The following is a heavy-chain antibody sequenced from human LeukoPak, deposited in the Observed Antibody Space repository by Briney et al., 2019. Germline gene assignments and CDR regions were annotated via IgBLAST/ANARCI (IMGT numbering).Heavy chain of an antibody. CDR1: GYSFTSYW. CDR2: IYPGDSDT. V-gene: IGHV5-51*01. Sequence: GESLKISCKGSGYSFTSYWIGWVRQMPGKGLEWMGIIYPGDSDTRYSPSFQGQVTISADKFISTAYLQWSSLKASDTAMYYCARRSVMEWELFDYWGQGTLVTVSS. D-gene: IGHD1-26*01. CDR3: ARRSVMEWELFDY. J-gene: IGHJ4*02.